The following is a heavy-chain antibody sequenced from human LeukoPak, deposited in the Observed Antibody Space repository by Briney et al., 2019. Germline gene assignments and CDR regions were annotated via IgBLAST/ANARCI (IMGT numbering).Heavy chain of an antibody. CDR3: ARGGGSSVAGRDV. V-gene: IGHV1-46*01. J-gene: IGHJ6*04. Sequence: ASVKVSFKASGYTFTSYYMHWVRQVPGQGLEWMGIINSSGGSTSYAQKFQGRVTMTRDTSTSTVYMELSSLRSEGTAVYYCARGGGSSVAGRDVGGKGTTVTVSS. D-gene: IGHD1-26*01. CDR1: GYTFTSYY. CDR2: INSSGGST.